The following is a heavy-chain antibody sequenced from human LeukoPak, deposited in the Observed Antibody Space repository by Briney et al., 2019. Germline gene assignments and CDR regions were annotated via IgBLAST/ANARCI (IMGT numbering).Heavy chain of an antibody. J-gene: IGHJ4*02. D-gene: IGHD3-16*01. V-gene: IGHV3-23*01. Sequence: GGSLRRSCAASGLSFSSFAMSWVRQAPARGLEWLSSMKGTGEKFYADSVRGRLTLSRDDSRNTVYLQSNNLRVEDTAVYYCARASWVSSADAVRWGQGTVVIVSS. CDR2: MKGTGEK. CDR1: GLSFSSFA. CDR3: ARASWVSSADAVR.